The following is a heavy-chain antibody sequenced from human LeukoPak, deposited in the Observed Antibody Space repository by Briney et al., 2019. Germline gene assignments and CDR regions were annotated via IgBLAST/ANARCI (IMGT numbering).Heavy chain of an antibody. V-gene: IGHV1-46*01. CDR3: ARNAVVVGSAFDI. Sequence: GASVKVSCKASGYIFTSYYMHWVRQAPGQGLEWMGIINPSGGSTSYAQKFQGRVTMTRDTSTSTVYMELSSLRSEDTAVYYCARNAVVVGSAFDIWGQGTMVTVSS. D-gene: IGHD2-15*01. CDR1: GYIFTSYY. CDR2: INPSGGST. J-gene: IGHJ3*02.